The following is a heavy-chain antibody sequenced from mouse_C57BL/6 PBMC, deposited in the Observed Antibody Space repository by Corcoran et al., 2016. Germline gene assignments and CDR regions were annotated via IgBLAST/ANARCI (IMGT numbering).Heavy chain of an antibody. V-gene: IGHV1-9*01. J-gene: IGHJ4*01. CDR2: ILPGSGSN. Sequence: QVQLQQSGAELMKPGASVKLSCKATGYTFTGYWIEWVKQRPGHGLEWIGEILPGSGSNNYNEKFKGKATFNADTSSNTAYMQLSSLTTKYSAIYYCARYLYDVYYLYYYAMDYWGQGTSVTVSS. CDR3: ARYLYDVYYLYYYAMDY. D-gene: IGHD2-3*01. CDR1: GYTFTGYW.